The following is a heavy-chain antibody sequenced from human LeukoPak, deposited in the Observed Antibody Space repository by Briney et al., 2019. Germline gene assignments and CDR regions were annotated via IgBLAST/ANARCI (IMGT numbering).Heavy chain of an antibody. CDR3: ARGGIAVAGWYYFDY. D-gene: IGHD6-19*01. CDR1: GGSISSSNW. Sequence: SETLSLTCAVSGGSISSSNWWSWVRQPPGKGLEWIGETYHSGSTNYNPSLKSRVTISVDKSKNQFSLKLSSVTAADTAVYYCARGGIAVAGWYYFDYWGQGSLVTVSS. CDR2: TYHSGST. V-gene: IGHV4-4*02. J-gene: IGHJ4*02.